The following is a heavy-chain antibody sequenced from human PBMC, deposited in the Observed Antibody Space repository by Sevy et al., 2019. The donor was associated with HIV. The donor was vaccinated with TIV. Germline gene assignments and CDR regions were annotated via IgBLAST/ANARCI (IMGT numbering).Heavy chain of an antibody. CDR2: ISSSSSTI. J-gene: IGHJ4*02. CDR1: GFTFSSYS. V-gene: IGHV3-48*02. D-gene: IGHD5-12*01. CDR3: ARDGKRWLHTQDY. Sequence: GGSLRLSCAASGFTFSSYSMNWVRQAPGKGLEWVSYISSSSSTIYYADSVKGRFTISRDNAKNSLYLQMNSRRDEDTAVYYCARDGKRWLHTQDYWGQGTLVTVSS.